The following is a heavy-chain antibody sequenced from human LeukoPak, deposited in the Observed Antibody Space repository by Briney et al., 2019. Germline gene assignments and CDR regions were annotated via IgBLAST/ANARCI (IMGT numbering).Heavy chain of an antibody. V-gene: IGHV5-51*01. CDR3: ARYLGTGTPFDY. CDR2: MYPGGSDT. Sequence: GESLKISCKGSGYSFTSYWIAWVRQMPGKGLEWMGIMYPGGSDTRYSPSFQGQVTISADNSIGTAYLQWGSLKASDTAVYYCARYLGTGTPFDYWGQGTLVTVSS. J-gene: IGHJ4*02. D-gene: IGHD3-16*01. CDR1: GYSFTSYW.